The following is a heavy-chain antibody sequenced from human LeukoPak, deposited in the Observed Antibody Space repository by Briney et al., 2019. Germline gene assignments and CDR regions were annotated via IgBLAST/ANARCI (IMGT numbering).Heavy chain of an antibody. CDR2: IYYSGST. Sequence: SETLPLTCTVSGGSISSSSYYWGWIRQPPGKGLGWIGSIYYSGSTYYNPSLKSRVTISVDTSKNQFSLKLSSVTAADTAVYYCARDSSEVDYWGQGTLVTVSS. CDR1: GGSISSSSYY. J-gene: IGHJ4*02. D-gene: IGHD6-6*01. V-gene: IGHV4-39*02. CDR3: ARDSSEVDY.